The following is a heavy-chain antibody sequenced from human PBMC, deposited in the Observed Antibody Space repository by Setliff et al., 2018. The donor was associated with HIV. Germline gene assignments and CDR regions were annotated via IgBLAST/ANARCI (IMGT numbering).Heavy chain of an antibody. CDR3: ARDRGPGGGSYRMPINWFES. CDR1: GYTFTGYY. V-gene: IGHV1-2*02. D-gene: IGHD1-26*01. J-gene: IGHJ5*01. CDR2: INPNSGGT. Sequence: ASVKVSCKASGYTFTGYYMHWVRQAPGQGLEWMGWINPNSGGTNYAQKFQGRFTMTRDTSISTAYMELSRLRSDDTAVYYCARDRGPGGGSYRMPINWFESWGQGTLVTVS.